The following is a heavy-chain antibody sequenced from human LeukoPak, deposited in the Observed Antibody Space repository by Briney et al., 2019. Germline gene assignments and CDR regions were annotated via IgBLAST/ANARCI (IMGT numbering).Heavy chain of an antibody. D-gene: IGHD4-17*01. V-gene: IGHV4-61*02. CDR1: GGSISSGSYY. CDR2: IYTSGST. J-gene: IGHJ4*02. CDR3: ARRQDYGDYYFDY. Sequence: SETLSLTCTVSGGSISSGSYYWSWIRQPAGKGLEWIGRIYTSGSTNYNPSLKSRVTISVDTSKNQFSLKLSSVTAADTAVYYCARRQDYGDYYFDYWGQGTLVTVSS.